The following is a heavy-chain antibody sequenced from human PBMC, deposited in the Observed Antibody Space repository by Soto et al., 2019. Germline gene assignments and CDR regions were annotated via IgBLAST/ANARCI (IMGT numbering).Heavy chain of an antibody. D-gene: IGHD5-18*01. V-gene: IGHV3-74*01. CDR1: GFTFSGFW. J-gene: IGHJ4*02. Sequence: EVQLVESGGGFAEPGGSLRLSCTASGFTFSGFWMYWVRQAPGKGLVWVSRVNLDGSRPTFADSVKGRFTISRDNAKNTLYLQMNSLRAEDTAVYSCARANGYLNSHLDSWGQGTLVSVSS. CDR3: ARANGYLNSHLDS. CDR2: VNLDGSRP.